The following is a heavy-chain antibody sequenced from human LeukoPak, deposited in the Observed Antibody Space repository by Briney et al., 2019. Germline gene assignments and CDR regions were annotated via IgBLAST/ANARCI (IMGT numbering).Heavy chain of an antibody. CDR3: ARDLSSSGWYYYYYYMDV. D-gene: IGHD6-19*01. Sequence: PSETLSLTCRVSGASINSGSNYWGWIRQPPGKTLEWIGSIYSSGSTYYNPSLKSRVIIMIDTPKNHFSLTLSSVTAADTAVYYCARDLSSSGWYYYYYYMDVWGKGTTVTVSS. CDR1: GASINSGSNY. CDR2: IYSSGST. V-gene: IGHV4-39*07. J-gene: IGHJ6*03.